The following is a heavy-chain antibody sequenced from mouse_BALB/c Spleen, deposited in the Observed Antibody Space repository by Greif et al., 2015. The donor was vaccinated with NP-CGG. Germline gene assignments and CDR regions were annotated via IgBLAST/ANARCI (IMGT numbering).Heavy chain of an antibody. CDR1: GFNIKDYY. Sequence: EVQLQQSGAELVRSGASVKLSCTASGFNIKDYYMHWVEQRPEQGLEWIGWIDPENGDTEYAPKFQGKATMTADTSSNTAYLQLSSLTSEDTAVYYCNAVYYKYDAFDYWGQGTTLTVSS. D-gene: IGHD2-14*01. CDR3: NAVYYKYDAFDY. CDR2: IDPENGDT. V-gene: IGHV14-4*02. J-gene: IGHJ2*01.